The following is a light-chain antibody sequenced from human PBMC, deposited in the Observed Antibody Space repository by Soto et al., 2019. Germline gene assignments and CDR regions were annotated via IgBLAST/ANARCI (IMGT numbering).Light chain of an antibody. CDR3: QQRYSTLYT. V-gene: IGKV1-39*01. J-gene: IGKJ2*01. CDR1: QSISSY. CDR2: AAS. Sequence: DIQRTQSPSSLSASVGDRVTITCRASQSISSYLNWYQQKPGKAPKLLIYAASSLQSGVPSRFSGSGSGTDFTLTISSLQPEDFATYYCQQRYSTLYTFGQGTKLEIK.